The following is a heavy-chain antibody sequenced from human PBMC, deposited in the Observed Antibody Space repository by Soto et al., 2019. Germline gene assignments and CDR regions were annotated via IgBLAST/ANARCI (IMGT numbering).Heavy chain of an antibody. CDR3: SREAPPKDY. V-gene: IGHV1-18*01. J-gene: IGHJ4*02. CDR2: ISAYNGNT. Sequence: QVQLVQSGAEVKKPGASVKVSCKASGYTFTSYAISWVRQAPGQGLEWMGWISAYNGNTNYAQKLQGRVTMTTDTHTSTAYMALGRRRSGDADVYSRSREAPPKDYWGKGTLVTVSS. CDR1: GYTFTSYA.